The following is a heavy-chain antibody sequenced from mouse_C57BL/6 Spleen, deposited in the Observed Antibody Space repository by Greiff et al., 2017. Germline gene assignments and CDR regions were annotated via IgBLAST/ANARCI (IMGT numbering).Heavy chain of an antibody. J-gene: IGHJ2*01. Sequence: QVQLQQPGAELVKPGASVKLSCKASGYTFTSYWMQWVKQRPGQGLEWIGEIDPSDSYTNYNQKFKGKATLTVDTSSSTAYMQLSSLTSEDSAVYYCARRKEDYYGSSDYGGQGTTLTVSS. CDR1: GYTFTSYW. CDR2: IDPSDSYT. V-gene: IGHV1-50*01. D-gene: IGHD1-1*01. CDR3: ARRKEDYYGSSDY.